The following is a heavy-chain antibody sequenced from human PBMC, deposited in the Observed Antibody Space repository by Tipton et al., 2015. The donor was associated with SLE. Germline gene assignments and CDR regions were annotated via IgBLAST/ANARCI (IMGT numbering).Heavy chain of an antibody. CDR2: ISDEGSNK. D-gene: IGHD6-13*01. V-gene: IGHV3-30-3*01. Sequence: SLRLSCAASGFTFSNYALHWVRQAPGKGLERVALISDEGSNKYYADSVKGRFTISRDNSKNTLYLQMSSLRAEDTAVYYCARDVHSSDWYGGYYYYGMDVWGQGTTVTVSS. CDR3: ARDVHSSDWYGGYYYYGMDV. CDR1: GFTFSNYA. J-gene: IGHJ6*02.